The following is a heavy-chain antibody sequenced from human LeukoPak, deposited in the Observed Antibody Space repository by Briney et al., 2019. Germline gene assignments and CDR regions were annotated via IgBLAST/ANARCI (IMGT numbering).Heavy chain of an antibody. Sequence: PGGSLRLSCAASGFTFSKYAMRWVRQAPGKGLEWVSAISPSDGNTFYADSVKGRFTISRDNSMNTLSLHMNSLRAEDTALYYCAKDSSVPYGITEWGQGTLVTVSS. D-gene: IGHD4-17*01. CDR3: AKDSSVPYGITE. V-gene: IGHV3-23*01. J-gene: IGHJ4*02. CDR2: ISPSDGNT. CDR1: GFTFSKYA.